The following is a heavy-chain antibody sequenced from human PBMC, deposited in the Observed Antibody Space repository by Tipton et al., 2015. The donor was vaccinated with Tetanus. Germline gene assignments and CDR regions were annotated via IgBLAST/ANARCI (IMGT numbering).Heavy chain of an antibody. J-gene: IGHJ6*02. CDR3: ARERYIHYGMDV. V-gene: IGHV4-31*03. CDR1: GGSISSGGYY. CDR2: IYDSGSI. Sequence: TLSLTCIVSGGSISSGGYYWSWIRQHPGKGPEWIGDIYDSGSIYYNPALKSRVSISIDTSKKQVSRKLSSVTAADTAVYYCARERYIHYGMDVWGQGTTVTVSS. D-gene: IGHD1-1*01.